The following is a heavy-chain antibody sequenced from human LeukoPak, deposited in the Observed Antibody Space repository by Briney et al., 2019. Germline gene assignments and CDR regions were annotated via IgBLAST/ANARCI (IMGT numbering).Heavy chain of an antibody. CDR3: AKDRSSGWYLFDY. V-gene: IGHV3-23*01. CDR2: ITATTRST. Sequence: GGSLRLSCAGSGFTFSIYAMHWVRQAPGKGLEWVSAITATTRSTSYADSVKGRFTISRDNSKNTLYLQMNSLRAEDAAVYYCAKDRSSGWYLFDYWGQGTLVTVSS. D-gene: IGHD6-19*01. CDR1: GFTFSIYA. J-gene: IGHJ4*02.